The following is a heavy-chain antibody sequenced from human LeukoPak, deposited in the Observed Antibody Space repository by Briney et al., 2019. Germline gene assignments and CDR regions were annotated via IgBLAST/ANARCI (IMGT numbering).Heavy chain of an antibody. Sequence: ASVKVSCKVSGYTLTELSMHWVRQAPGKGLEWMGGFDPEDGETIYAQKFQGRVTMTEDTSTDTAYMELSSLRSEDTAVYYCATAPGGGAVYYYYYGMDVWGQGTTVTVSS. CDR1: GYTLTELS. J-gene: IGHJ6*02. D-gene: IGHD1-26*01. CDR2: FDPEDGET. V-gene: IGHV1-24*01. CDR3: ATAPGGGAVYYYYYGMDV.